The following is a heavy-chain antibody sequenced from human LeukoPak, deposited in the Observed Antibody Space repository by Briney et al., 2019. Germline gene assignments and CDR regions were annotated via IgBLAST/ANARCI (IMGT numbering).Heavy chain of an antibody. CDR1: AGSISSSSYY. CDR3: EGADREDAYNHRIDY. CDR2: IYYSGDT. D-gene: IGHD5-24*01. Sequence: KPSETLSLTCTVSAGSISSSSYYWGWIRQSPGKGLEWIGSIYYSGDTYYNPSLKSRVTISVDTSKNQFSLKLTSVTAADTAVYYCEGADREDAYNHRIDYWGQGTLVTVSS. J-gene: IGHJ4*02. V-gene: IGHV4-39*01.